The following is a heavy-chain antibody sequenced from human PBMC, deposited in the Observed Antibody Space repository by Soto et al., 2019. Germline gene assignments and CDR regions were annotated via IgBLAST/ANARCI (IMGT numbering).Heavy chain of an antibody. Sequence: PGGSLRLSCAASGFPFSSYSMNWVRQAPGKGLEWVSSISSSSSYIYYADSVKGRFTIPRDNAKNSLYLQMNSLRAEDTAVYYCARDGGSSYDFRSGYDAFDIWGQGTMVTVSS. V-gene: IGHV3-21*01. J-gene: IGHJ3*02. D-gene: IGHD3-3*01. CDR3: ARDGGSSYDFRSGYDAFDI. CDR1: GFPFSSYS. CDR2: ISSSSSYI.